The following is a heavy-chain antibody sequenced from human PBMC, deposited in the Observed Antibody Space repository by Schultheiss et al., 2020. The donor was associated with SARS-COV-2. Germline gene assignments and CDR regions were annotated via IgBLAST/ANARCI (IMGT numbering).Heavy chain of an antibody. CDR1: GGSISSYY. V-gene: IGHV4-59*12. Sequence: SETLSLTCTVSGGSISSYYWSWIRQPPGKGLEWIGYIYYSGSTNYNPSLKSRVTISVDTSKNQFSLKLSSVTAADTAVYYCARGDVGGFDYWGQGTLVTVSS. CDR2: IYYSGST. D-gene: IGHD3-16*01. J-gene: IGHJ4*02. CDR3: ARGDVGGFDY.